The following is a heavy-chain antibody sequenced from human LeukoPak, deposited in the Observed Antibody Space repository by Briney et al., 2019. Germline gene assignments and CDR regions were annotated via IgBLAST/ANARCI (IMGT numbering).Heavy chain of an antibody. CDR1: GDTITTNSYC. CDR3: ARRGIWDLQIGNWFGP. J-gene: IGHJ5*02. CDR2: IYSSGNS. V-gene: IGHV4-39*01. Sequence: SETLTLTCSLSGDTITTNSYCWGRIRPSPGKGLEWFGSIYSSGNSYYNPSLKSRATISPDTSKHQYSLRLTSVTAADTAVYYCARRGIWDLQIGNWFGPWGQGILVTVSS. D-gene: IGHD3-16*01.